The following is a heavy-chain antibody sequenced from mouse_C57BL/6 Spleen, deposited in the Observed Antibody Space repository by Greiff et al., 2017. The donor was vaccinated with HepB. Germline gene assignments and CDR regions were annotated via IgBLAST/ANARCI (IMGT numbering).Heavy chain of an antibody. CDR1: GYTFTSYW. D-gene: IGHD1-1*01. CDR2: IHPNSGGT. V-gene: IGHV1-72*01. J-gene: IGHJ1*03. CDR3: ARAFITTVVAWYFDV. Sequence: QVQLQQSGAELVKPGASVKLSCKASGYTFTSYWMHWVKQRPGRGLEWIGRIHPNSGGTKYNEKFKSKATLTVDKPSSTAYMQLSSLTSEDSAVYYCARAFITTVVAWYFDVWGTGTTVTVSS.